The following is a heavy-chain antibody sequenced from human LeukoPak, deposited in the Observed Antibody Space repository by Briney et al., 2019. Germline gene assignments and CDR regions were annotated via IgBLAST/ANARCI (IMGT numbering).Heavy chain of an antibody. Sequence: GGSLRLSCAASGFTFSSYWIHWVRQAPGKGLVWVSRINSDGSSTTYADSVKGRFTISRDNAKSTLYLQMNSLRAEDTAVYYCARSYASGCQALDYWGQGTLVTVSS. V-gene: IGHV3-74*01. CDR3: ARSYASGCQALDY. CDR1: GFTFSSYW. J-gene: IGHJ4*02. D-gene: IGHD6-19*01. CDR2: INSDGSST.